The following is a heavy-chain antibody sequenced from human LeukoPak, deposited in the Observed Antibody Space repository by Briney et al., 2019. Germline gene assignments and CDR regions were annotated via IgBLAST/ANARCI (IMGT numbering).Heavy chain of an antibody. J-gene: IGHJ4*02. Sequence: GGSLRLFCAASGFTFSSYGMHWVRQAPGKGLEWVAVIWYGGSNKYYADSVKGRFTISRDNSKNTLYLQMNSLRAEDTAVYYCAKDRARVSGLVDSVFDYWGQGTPVTVSS. CDR1: GFTFSSYG. D-gene: IGHD3-16*01. CDR3: AKDRARVSGLVDSVFDY. CDR2: IWYGGSNK. V-gene: IGHV3-30*02.